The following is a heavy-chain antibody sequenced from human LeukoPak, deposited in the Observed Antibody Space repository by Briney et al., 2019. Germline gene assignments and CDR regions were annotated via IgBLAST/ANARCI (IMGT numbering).Heavy chain of an antibody. CDR1: GFIFSSYW. D-gene: IGHD4-17*01. V-gene: IGHV3-7*01. CDR2: IKQDGSEK. Sequence: GSLRLSCAASGFIFSSYWMSWVRQAPGKGLEWVANIKQDGSEKYYVDSVKGRFSISRDNAKNSLYLQMNGLRAEDTAVYYCAREEYGDHLWWWGQGTPVTVSS. J-gene: IGHJ4*02. CDR3: AREEYGDHLWW.